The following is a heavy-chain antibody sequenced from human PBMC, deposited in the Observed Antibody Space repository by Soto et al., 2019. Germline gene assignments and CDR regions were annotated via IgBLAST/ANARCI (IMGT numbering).Heavy chain of an antibody. CDR2: ISSSSSYI. D-gene: IGHD4-17*01. CDR1: GFTFSSYN. CDR3: SRDRSPTTVTPYYFDY. Sequence: EVQLVESGGGLVKPGGSLRLSCAASGFTFSSYNMNWVRQDPGKGLEWVSSISSSSSYIYYADSVKGRFTISRDTANNSRYLQITSLRGVDTAVYYCSRDRSPTTVTPYYFDYWGQGSLVTVSS. V-gene: IGHV3-21*01. J-gene: IGHJ4*02.